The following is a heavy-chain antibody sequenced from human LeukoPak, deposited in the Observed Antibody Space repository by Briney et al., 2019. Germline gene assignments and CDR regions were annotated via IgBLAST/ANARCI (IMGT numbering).Heavy chain of an antibody. D-gene: IGHD1-14*01. CDR3: ARVWRNPSFGVDV. V-gene: IGHV4-59*01. CDR1: GGSINSYY. J-gene: IGHJ6*02. Sequence: QTSETLSLTCTVSGGSINSYYWNWIRQPPGKGLEWIGYIYYSGSTNYNSSLKSRVTISGDTSKNQLSLKLSSVTAADTAVYYCARVWRNPSFGVDVWGQGTTVTVSS. CDR2: IYYSGST.